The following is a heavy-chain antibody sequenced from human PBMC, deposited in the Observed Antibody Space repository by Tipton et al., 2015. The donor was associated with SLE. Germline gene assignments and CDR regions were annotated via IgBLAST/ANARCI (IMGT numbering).Heavy chain of an antibody. V-gene: IGHV4-38-2*02. CDR3: ASRGAAAAPGWYFDL. CDR2: IYHGGST. D-gene: IGHD6-13*01. J-gene: IGHJ2*01. Sequence: TLSLTCTVSGYSISSGFYWGWIRQPPGKGLEWIGNIYHGGSTFYNPSLKSRVTISVDTSKNQFSLKLSSVTAADTAVYYCASRGAAAAPGWYFDLWGRGTLVTVSS. CDR1: GYSISSGFY.